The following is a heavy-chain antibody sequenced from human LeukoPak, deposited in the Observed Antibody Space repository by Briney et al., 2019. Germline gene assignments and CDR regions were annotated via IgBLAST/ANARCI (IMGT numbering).Heavy chain of an antibody. CDR3: AREFRLRFDP. D-gene: IGHD3-3*01. J-gene: IGHJ5*02. CDR1: VGSITSDGNY. CDR2: IYSSGST. V-gene: IGHV4-61*02. Sequence: SQTLSLTCTGSVGSITSDGNYWSWIRRPAGEGLEWIGRIYSSGSTNYNPSLKSRVTISVDTSKNQFSLNLSSVTAADTAVYYCAREFRLRFDPWGQGTLVTVSS.